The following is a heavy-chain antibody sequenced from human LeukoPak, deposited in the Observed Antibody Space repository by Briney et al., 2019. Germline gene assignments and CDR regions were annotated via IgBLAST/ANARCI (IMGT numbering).Heavy chain of an antibody. D-gene: IGHD4-17*01. V-gene: IGHV3-74*01. Sequence: GGSLRLSCAASGFTFRSYWMHWVRQAPGKGLVWVSRINTDGSTTNYADSVKGRFTISRDNAQNTLYLQMNSLRAEDTAVYYCSKKGQNEDYGKPDWGQGTLVTVSS. CDR2: INTDGSTT. CDR3: SKKGQNEDYGKPD. J-gene: IGHJ4*02. CDR1: GFTFRSYW.